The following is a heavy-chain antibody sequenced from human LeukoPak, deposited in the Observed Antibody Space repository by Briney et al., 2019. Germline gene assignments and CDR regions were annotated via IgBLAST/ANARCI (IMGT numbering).Heavy chain of an antibody. CDR2: ISYDGSNK. J-gene: IGHJ4*02. CDR1: GFTFSSYG. V-gene: IGHV3-30*03. CDR3: ASAIVVVNGPGDCFDY. Sequence: PGRSLRLSCAASGFTFSSYGMHWVRQAPGKGLEWVAVISYDGSNKYYADSVKGRFTISRDNSKNTLYLQMNSLRAEDTAVYYCASAIVVVNGPGDCFDYWGQGTLVTVSS. D-gene: IGHD3-22*01.